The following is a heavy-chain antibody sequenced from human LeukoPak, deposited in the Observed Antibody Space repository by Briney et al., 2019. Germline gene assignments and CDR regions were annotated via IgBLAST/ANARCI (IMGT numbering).Heavy chain of an antibody. CDR3: AKDRNGDYSYYFDY. CDR1: GFTFSRYG. CDR2: ISSSSSTI. D-gene: IGHD4-17*01. V-gene: IGHV3-48*01. J-gene: IGHJ4*02. Sequence: GGSLRLSCAASGFTFSRYGMSWVRQAPGKGLEWVSYISSSSSTIYYADSVKGRFTISRDNAKNSLYLQMSSLRAEDTAVYYCAKDRNGDYSYYFDYWGQGTLVTVSS.